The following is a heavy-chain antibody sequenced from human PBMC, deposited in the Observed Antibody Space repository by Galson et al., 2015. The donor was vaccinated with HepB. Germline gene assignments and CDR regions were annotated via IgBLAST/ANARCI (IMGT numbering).Heavy chain of an antibody. Sequence: SLRLSCAASGFTFSGSAMHWVRQASGKGLEWVGRIRSKANSYATAYAASVKGRFTISRDDSKNTAYLQMNSLKTEDTAVYYCTAAVAGSDFDYWGQGTLVTVSS. CDR2: IRSKANSYAT. V-gene: IGHV3-73*01. J-gene: IGHJ4*02. CDR3: TAAVAGSDFDY. CDR1: GFTFSGSA. D-gene: IGHD6-19*01.